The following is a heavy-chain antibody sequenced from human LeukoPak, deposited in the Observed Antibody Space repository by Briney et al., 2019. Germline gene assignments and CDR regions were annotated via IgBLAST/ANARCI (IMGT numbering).Heavy chain of an antibody. CDR1: GGSISSSSYY. Sequence: PSETLSLTCTVSGGSISSSSYYWGWIRQPPGKGLEWIGSIYYSGSTYYHPSLKSRVTISVDSSKNQFSLRLSSVTTADTAVYYCAKSDGYGLIDYWGQGTLVTVSS. J-gene: IGHJ4*02. D-gene: IGHD5-24*01. V-gene: IGHV4-39*01. CDR3: AKSDGYGLIDY. CDR2: IYYSGST.